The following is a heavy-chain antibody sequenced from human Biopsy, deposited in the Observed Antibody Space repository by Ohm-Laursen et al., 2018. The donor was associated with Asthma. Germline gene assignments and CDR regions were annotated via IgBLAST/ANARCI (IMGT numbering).Heavy chain of an antibody. Sequence: PSDTLSLTCTVSGASIRSPDHHWSWIRQSPGKGLEWIGFVFYSGTTHYSRSLERRLYISIDTARNEFSMSLRSLTAADTAVYFCARVASYGDLYFGIDVWGQGTPVAVSS. CDR1: GASIRSPDHH. V-gene: IGHV4-30-4*02. CDR3: ARVASYGDLYFGIDV. CDR2: VFYSGTT. J-gene: IGHJ6*02. D-gene: IGHD4-17*01.